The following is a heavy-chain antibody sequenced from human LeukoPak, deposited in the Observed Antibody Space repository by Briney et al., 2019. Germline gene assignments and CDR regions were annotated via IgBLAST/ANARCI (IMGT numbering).Heavy chain of an antibody. D-gene: IGHD5-18*01. CDR3: ARHVGIHLWSLYFDY. CDR1: GGSISSYY. Sequence: PSETLSLTCIVSGGSISSYYWSWIRQPPGKGLEWIGYIYSSVSTDYNPSRKRRAPISLDTSNHHFSLKLTSVTAADTAVYYCARHVGIHLWSLYFDYWGQGSLVTVSS. J-gene: IGHJ4*02. V-gene: IGHV4-59*08. CDR2: IYSSVST.